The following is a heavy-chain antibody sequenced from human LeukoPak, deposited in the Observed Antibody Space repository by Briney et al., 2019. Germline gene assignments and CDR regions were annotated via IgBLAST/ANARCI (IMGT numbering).Heavy chain of an antibody. CDR3: AKWIETSGYYFDY. CDR2: INPNSGVT. CDR1: GYTLTGYY. J-gene: IGHJ4*02. Sequence: ASVKVSCKASGYTLTGYYMHWVRQAPGQGLEWMGWINPNSGVTKYAQKFQGRVTMTRDTSISTAYMELSGLTSDDTAVYYCAKWIETSGYYFDYWGQGTLVTVSS. D-gene: IGHD3-22*01. V-gene: IGHV1-2*02.